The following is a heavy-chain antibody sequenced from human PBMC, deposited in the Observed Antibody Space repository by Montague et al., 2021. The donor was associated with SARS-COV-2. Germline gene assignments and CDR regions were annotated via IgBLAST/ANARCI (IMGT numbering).Heavy chain of an antibody. Sequence: SETLSLTCAAYGVSFSGYYCSWIRQAPGEGLEWIGEINHSGRTNXNPSLKSRVTISVDTSTNQFSLNLNSATAADTAVYYCTRGPVFSNSWYSLPTLDQRPSWYFDLWGRGTLVIVSS. CDR1: GVSFSGYY. D-gene: IGHD6-13*01. CDR2: INHSGRT. V-gene: IGHV4-34*01. J-gene: IGHJ2*01. CDR3: TRGPVFSNSWYSLPTLDQRPSWYFDL.